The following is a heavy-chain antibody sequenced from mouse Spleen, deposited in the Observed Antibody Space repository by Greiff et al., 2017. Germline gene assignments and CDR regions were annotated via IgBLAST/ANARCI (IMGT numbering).Heavy chain of an antibody. CDR2: IDPSDSYT. CDR3: ARIYYGYGDY. CDR1: GYTFTSYW. Sequence: VQLQQPGAELVKPGASVKLSCKASGYTFTSYWMQWVKQRPGQGLEWIGEIDPSDSYTNYNQKFKGKATLTVDTSSSTAYMQLSSLTSEDSAVYYCARIYYGYGDYWGQGTTLTVSS. V-gene: IGHV1-50*01. D-gene: IGHD2-2*01. J-gene: IGHJ2*01.